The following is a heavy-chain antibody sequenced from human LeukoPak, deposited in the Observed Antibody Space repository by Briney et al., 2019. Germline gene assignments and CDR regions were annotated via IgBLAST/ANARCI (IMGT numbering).Heavy chain of an antibody. Sequence: GGSLRLSCAASGFAFGKFSMNWVRQAPGKGLEWISYSSDSTYYADSVKGRFTISRDNAKNSLYLQMNSLRDEDMALYYCARAIASYGNSAYWGQGILVTVSS. V-gene: IGHV3-48*02. J-gene: IGHJ4*02. CDR2: SSDST. D-gene: IGHD4-23*01. CDR3: ARAIASYGNSAY. CDR1: GFAFGKFS.